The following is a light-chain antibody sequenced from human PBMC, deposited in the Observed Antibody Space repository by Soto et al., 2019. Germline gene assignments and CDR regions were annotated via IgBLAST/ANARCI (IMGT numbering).Light chain of an antibody. J-gene: IGLJ1*01. V-gene: IGLV2-14*03. CDR2: DVF. CDR1: GSDIGYYNF. Sequence: QSALTQPATVSGSPGQSITISCTGTGSDIGYYNFVSWYQQHPGKAPRLMICDVFHRPSGVPNRFFRSKYGNTASLTMSGLQAEDEAEHYCNSCTSTSPYLFGTGTKLTVL. CDR3: NSCTSTSPYL.